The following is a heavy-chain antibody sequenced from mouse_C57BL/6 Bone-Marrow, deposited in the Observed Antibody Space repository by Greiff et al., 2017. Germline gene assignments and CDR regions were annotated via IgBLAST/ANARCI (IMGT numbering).Heavy chain of an antibody. CDR1: GFTFSSYG. CDR3: ARQRGCYGYDGGYYFDY. CDR2: ISSGGSYT. V-gene: IGHV5-6*01. D-gene: IGHD2-2*01. Sequence: EVQRVESGGDLVKPGGSLKLSCAASGFTFSSYGMSWVRQTPDKRLEWVATISSGGSYTYYPDSVKGRFTISRDNAKNTLSLQMSSLKSEDTAMYYCARQRGCYGYDGGYYFDYWGQGTTLTVSS. J-gene: IGHJ2*01.